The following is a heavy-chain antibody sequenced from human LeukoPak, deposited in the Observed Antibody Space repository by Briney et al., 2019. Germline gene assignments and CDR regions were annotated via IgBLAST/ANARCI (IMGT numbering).Heavy chain of an antibody. CDR2: ISYDGSNK. D-gene: IGHD6-19*01. CDR1: GFTFSSYG. CDR3: AKGGGGSGWDDAFDI. J-gene: IGHJ3*02. V-gene: IGHV3-30*18. Sequence: PGGSLRLSCAASGFTFSSYGMHWVRQAPGKGLEWVAVISYDGSNKYYTDSVKGRFTISRDNYKNTLYLQMNSLRAEDTAVYYCAKGGGGSGWDDAFDIWGQGTMVTVSS.